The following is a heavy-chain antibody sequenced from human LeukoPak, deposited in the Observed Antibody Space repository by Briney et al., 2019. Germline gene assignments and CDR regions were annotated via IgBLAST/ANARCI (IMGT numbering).Heavy chain of an antibody. CDR3: APIAIRSGY. V-gene: IGHV3-23*01. J-gene: IGHJ4*02. D-gene: IGHD3-9*01. CDR1: GFTFSTFA. CDR2: ISGSGFTT. Sequence: GGSLRLSCAAAGFTFSTFAMTWVRQAPGKGLEWVSSISGSGFTTYYADSVKGRFTISRDNSKNTLYLQMNSLRAEDTAVYYCAPIAIRSGYWGQGTLVTVSS.